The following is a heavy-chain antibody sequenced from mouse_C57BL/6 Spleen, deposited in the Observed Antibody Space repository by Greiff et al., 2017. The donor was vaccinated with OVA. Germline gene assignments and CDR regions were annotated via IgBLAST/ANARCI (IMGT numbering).Heavy chain of an antibody. V-gene: IGHV5-17*01. Sequence: EVQLVESGGGLVKPGGSLKLSCAASGFTFSDYGMHWVRQAPEKGLEWVAYISSGSSTIYYADTVKGRFTISRDNANNTLFLQMTSLRSEDTDMYYGEREYYYGSPWFDYWGQGTLVTVSS. D-gene: IGHD1-1*01. CDR3: EREYYYGSPWFDY. CDR1: GFTFSDYG. CDR2: ISSGSSTI. J-gene: IGHJ3*01.